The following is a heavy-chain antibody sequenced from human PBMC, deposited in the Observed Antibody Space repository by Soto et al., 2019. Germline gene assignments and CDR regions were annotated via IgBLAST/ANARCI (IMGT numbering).Heavy chain of an antibody. Sequence: EVQLVESGGGLVKPGGSLRLSCAASGFTFSSYSMNWVRQAPGKGLEWVSSISSSSSYIYYADSVKGRFTISRDNAKNSLYLQMNSLRAADTAVYYCARDPPHYLSHTAMVNGDFDYWGQGTLVTVSS. CDR2: ISSSSSYI. D-gene: IGHD5-18*01. CDR3: ARDPPHYLSHTAMVNGDFDY. V-gene: IGHV3-21*01. J-gene: IGHJ4*02. CDR1: GFTFSSYS.